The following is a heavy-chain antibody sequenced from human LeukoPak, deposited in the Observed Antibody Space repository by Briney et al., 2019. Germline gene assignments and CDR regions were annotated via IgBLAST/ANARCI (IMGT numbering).Heavy chain of an antibody. J-gene: IGHJ4*02. D-gene: IGHD3-22*01. CDR2: ISGSGVST. Sequence: GGSLRLSCAASGFTFSGSAMSWVRQAPGKGLEWVSGISGSGVSTYDADSVKGRFTISRDNSKNTLFLQMHSLRAEDTAVYYCAAQKWDYYDSSGYSPLEYWGQGTLVTVSS. CDR3: AAQKWDYYDSSGYSPLEY. CDR1: GFTFSGSA. V-gene: IGHV3-23*01.